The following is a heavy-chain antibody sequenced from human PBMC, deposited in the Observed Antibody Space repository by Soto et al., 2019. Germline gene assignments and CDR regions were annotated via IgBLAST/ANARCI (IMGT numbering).Heavy chain of an antibody. J-gene: IGHJ5*02. CDR1: GFSFRTYA. Sequence: LRLSCAASGFSFRTYAMNWVRQAPGKGLEWVSYITASGTTIDYADSVKGRFTISRDNVKTSLYLQMNNLRDEDTAVYYCARDLKLSGYDYWFDPWGQGTPVTVSS. D-gene: IGHD5-12*01. V-gene: IGHV3-48*02. CDR3: ARDLKLSGYDYWFDP. CDR2: ITASGTTI.